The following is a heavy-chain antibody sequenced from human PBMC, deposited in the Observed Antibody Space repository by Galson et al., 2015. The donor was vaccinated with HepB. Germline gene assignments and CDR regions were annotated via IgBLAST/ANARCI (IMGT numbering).Heavy chain of an antibody. CDR1: GYTLTELS. D-gene: IGHD3-9*01. CDR2: FDPEDGET. Sequence: SVKVSCKVSGYTLTELSMHWVRQAPGKGLEWMGGFDPEDGETIYAQKFQGRVTMTEDTSTDTAYMELSSLRSEDTAVYYCATVDVLRYFRGMDVWGQGTTVTVSS. CDR3: ATVDVLRYFRGMDV. J-gene: IGHJ6*02. V-gene: IGHV1-24*01.